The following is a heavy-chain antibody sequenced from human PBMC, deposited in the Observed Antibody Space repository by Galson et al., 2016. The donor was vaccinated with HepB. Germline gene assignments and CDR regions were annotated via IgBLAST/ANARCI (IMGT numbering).Heavy chain of an antibody. Sequence: SETLSLTCNVSGGSITDNSYYWGWIRQPPGRGLDWIGNIYYTLSTYYNPSLKSRVTISMDTSKNQFSLRLNSVTAADTAIYYCARDSAYGDRGGYWGQGTLVTVSS. CDR2: IYYTLST. CDR3: ARDSAYGDRGGY. CDR1: GGSITDNSYY. D-gene: IGHD4-17*01. J-gene: IGHJ4*02. V-gene: IGHV4-39*07.